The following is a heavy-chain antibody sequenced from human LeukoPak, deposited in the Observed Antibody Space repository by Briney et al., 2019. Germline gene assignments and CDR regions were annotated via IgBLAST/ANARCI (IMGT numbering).Heavy chain of an antibody. J-gene: IGHJ5*01. CDR3: ARDLSAGYSSNWYDY. CDR1: GFTFSSYD. Sequence: GGSLRLSCAASGFTFSSYDMHWVRQATGKGLEWVSAIGTAGDTCYPGSVKGRFTISRENAKNSLYLQMNSLRAEDTAVYYCARDLSAGYSSNWYDYWGQGTLVTVSS. CDR2: IGTAGDT. V-gene: IGHV3-13*01. D-gene: IGHD6-13*01.